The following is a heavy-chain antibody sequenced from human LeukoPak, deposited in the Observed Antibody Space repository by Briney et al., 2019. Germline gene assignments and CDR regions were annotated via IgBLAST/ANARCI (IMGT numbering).Heavy chain of an antibody. J-gene: IGHJ4*02. CDR2: IIPIFGTA. CDR3: ARVRQVAGTRIYYFDY. Sequence: SVKVSCKASGGTFSSYAISWVRQAPGQGLECMGGIIPIFGTANYAQKFQGRVTITADKSTSTAYMELSSLRSEDTAVYYCARVRQVAGTRIYYFDYWGQGTLVTVSS. D-gene: IGHD6-19*01. CDR1: GGTFSSYA. V-gene: IGHV1-69*06.